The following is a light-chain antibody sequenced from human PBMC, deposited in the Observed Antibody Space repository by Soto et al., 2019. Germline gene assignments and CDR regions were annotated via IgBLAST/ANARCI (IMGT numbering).Light chain of an antibody. CDR3: SSYTSISTYV. Sequence: QSVLTQPASVSGSPGQSITISCTGTSSDVGDYNYVSWYQQHPGKAPKLMIFDVSNRPSGVSNRFSGSKSGNTASLTISGLQAEDEAEYYCSSYTSISTYVFGTGTKVTVL. CDR2: DVS. J-gene: IGLJ1*01. CDR1: SSDVGDYNY. V-gene: IGLV2-14*01.